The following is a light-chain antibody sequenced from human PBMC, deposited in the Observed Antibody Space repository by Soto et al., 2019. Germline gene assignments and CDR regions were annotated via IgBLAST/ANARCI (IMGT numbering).Light chain of an antibody. V-gene: IGKV3-11*01. CDR2: DAS. Sequence: ENVLTQSPATLSLSPGERATLSCRASQSVSSYLAWYQQKPGQAPRLLIYDASNRATGIPARFSGSGSGTDFTLTISSLEPEDFAVYYCQQYNNWPPITFGQGTRLEIK. CDR3: QQYNNWPPIT. J-gene: IGKJ5*01. CDR1: QSVSSY.